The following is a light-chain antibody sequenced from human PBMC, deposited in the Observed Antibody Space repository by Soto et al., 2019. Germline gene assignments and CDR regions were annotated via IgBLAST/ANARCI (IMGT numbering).Light chain of an antibody. V-gene: IGKV3-20*01. CDR3: QHYGGSPYT. J-gene: IGKJ2*01. CDR1: QSVSSSY. CDR2: GAS. Sequence: EIVLTQSPGTLSLSPGERATLSCRASQSVSSSYLAWYQQKPGQAPRLLIYGASSRATGIPDRFSGSGSGTDFTLTISRLEPEDFAMYYCQHYGGSPYTFGQGTKLEI.